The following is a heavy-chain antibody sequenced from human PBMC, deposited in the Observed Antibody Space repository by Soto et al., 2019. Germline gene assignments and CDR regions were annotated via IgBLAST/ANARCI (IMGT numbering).Heavy chain of an antibody. CDR2: IYYSGST. V-gene: IGHV4-59*01. J-gene: IGHJ3*02. CDR1: GGSISSYY. CDR3: ARDVWAPRDVFDI. Sequence: PSETLSLTCTVSGGSISSYYWSWIRQPPGKGLEWIGYIYYSGSTNYNPSLKSRVTISVDTSKNQFSLKLSSVTAADTAVYYCARDVWAPRDVFDIWGEGKMFP. D-gene: IGHD3-16*01.